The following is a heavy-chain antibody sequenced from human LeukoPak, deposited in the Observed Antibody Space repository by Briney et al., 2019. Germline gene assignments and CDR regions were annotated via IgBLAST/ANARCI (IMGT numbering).Heavy chain of an antibody. J-gene: IGHJ4*02. V-gene: IGHV3-7*01. Sequence: GGSLRLSCVVSGFTFSTYWMSWVRQAPGKGLEWVANIKQDGSEKYYVDSVKGRFTISRDNAKNSLYLQMNSLRAEDTAVYYCARGMGNFDYWGQGTLVTVSS. CDR1: GFTFSTYW. CDR2: IKQDGSEK. CDR3: ARGMGNFDY. D-gene: IGHD1-26*01.